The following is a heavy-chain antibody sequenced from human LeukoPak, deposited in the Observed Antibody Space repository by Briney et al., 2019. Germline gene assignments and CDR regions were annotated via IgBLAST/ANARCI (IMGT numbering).Heavy chain of an antibody. D-gene: IGHD1-26*01. CDR3: ATDSRSWGAYYMDV. Sequence: KPSETLSLTCTVSGGSISSNYWSWIRQPPGKGLEWIGYIYYSGSTNYNPSLKSRVTISVDTSKNQFSLKVSSVTAADTAVYYCATDSRSWGAYYMDVWGKGTTVTISS. CDR2: IYYSGST. CDR1: GGSISSNY. J-gene: IGHJ6*03. V-gene: IGHV4-59*01.